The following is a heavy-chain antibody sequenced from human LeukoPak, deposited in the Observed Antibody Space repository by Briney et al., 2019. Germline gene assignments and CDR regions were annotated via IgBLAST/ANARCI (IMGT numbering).Heavy chain of an antibody. D-gene: IGHD2-21*01. V-gene: IGHV3-23*01. CDR2: ISGSGYTI. Sequence: GGSLRLSCAASGFTFSTYGMSWVRRAPGKGLEWVSSISGSGYTIDYADSVRGRFTISRDNYKNTLYLQLNSLRAEDTALYFCARDRCGAFCGGDWGQGTLVTVSS. CDR1: GFTFSTYG. CDR3: ARDRCGAFCGGD. J-gene: IGHJ4*02.